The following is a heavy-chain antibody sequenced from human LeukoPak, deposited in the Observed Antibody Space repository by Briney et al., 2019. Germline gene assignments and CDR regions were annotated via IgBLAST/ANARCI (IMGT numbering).Heavy chain of an antibody. CDR3: ARAAIASRVYYFFDF. CDR1: GFTFSSYA. Sequence: PGGSLRLSCAASGFTFSSYAMSWVRQAPGKGLEWVSSISGSSSYIYYADSVKGRFTISRDNARNSLYLQMNSLRAEDTAVYYCARAAIASRVYYFFDFWGQGTLVTVSS. CDR2: ISGSSSYI. V-gene: IGHV3-21*01. D-gene: IGHD6-6*01. J-gene: IGHJ4*02.